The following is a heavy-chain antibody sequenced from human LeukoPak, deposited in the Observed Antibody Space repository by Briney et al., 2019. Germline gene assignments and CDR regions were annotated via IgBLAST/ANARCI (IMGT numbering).Heavy chain of an antibody. J-gene: IGHJ4*02. Sequence: PSETLSLTCTVSGGSISSYYWSWIRQPPGKGLEWIGSIHYSGSTTYNPSLKGRVTISVDTSKNQFSLKLSSVTAADTAVYYCARRLGGTSTGFDYWGQGTLVTVSS. CDR1: GGSISSYY. D-gene: IGHD2-2*01. CDR3: ARRLGGTSTGFDY. V-gene: IGHV4-59*08. CDR2: IHYSGST.